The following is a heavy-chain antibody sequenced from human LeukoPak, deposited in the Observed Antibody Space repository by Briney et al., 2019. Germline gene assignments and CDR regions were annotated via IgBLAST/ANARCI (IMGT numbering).Heavy chain of an antibody. CDR3: ASSSSSWYAHWFDP. J-gene: IGHJ5*02. CDR1: GYTFTSYG. V-gene: IGHV1-18*01. Sequence: GASVKVSCKASGYTFTSYGISWVRQAPGQGLEWMGWISAYNGNTNYAQKLQGRVTMTTDTSTSTAYMELRSLRSDDTAVYYCASSSSSWYAHWFDPWGQGTLVTVSS. D-gene: IGHD6-13*01. CDR2: ISAYNGNT.